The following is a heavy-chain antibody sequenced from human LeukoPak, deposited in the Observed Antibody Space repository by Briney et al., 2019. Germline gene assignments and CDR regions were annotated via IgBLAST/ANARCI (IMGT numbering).Heavy chain of an antibody. CDR2: IKQEGSEK. D-gene: IGHD3-10*01. V-gene: IGHV3-7*03. CDR1: GFTFSSYW. J-gene: IGHJ4*02. Sequence: PGGALRLSCAASGFTFSSYWMSWVRQAPGKGLEGGANIKQEGSEKYYVDSVKGRFTISRNNDKNSLYLQMNSLRAEDTAVYYCARSDGSGSYETGWGQGTLVTVSS. CDR3: ARSDGSGSYETG.